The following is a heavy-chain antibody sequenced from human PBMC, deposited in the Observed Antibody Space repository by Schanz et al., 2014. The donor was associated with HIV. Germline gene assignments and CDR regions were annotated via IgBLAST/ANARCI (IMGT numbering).Heavy chain of an antibody. Sequence: EVQLLESGGGLVQPGGSLRLSCAASGFTFSSYGMHWVRQAPGKGLEWVSSISAGGRDTYYADSVKGRFTISRDNSKNTLYLQMNRLRAEDTALYFCANDPELTTITGYFDSWGQGTLVTVSS. CDR2: ISAGGRDT. CDR3: ANDPELTTITGYFDS. D-gene: IGHD4-4*01. CDR1: GFTFSSYG. V-gene: IGHV3-23*01. J-gene: IGHJ4*02.